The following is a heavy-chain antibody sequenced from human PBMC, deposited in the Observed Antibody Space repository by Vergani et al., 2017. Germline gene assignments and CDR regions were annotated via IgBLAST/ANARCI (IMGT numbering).Heavy chain of an antibody. CDR2: INPSGGST. Sequence: QVQLVQSGAEVKKPGASVKVSCKASGYTFTSYYMHWVRQAPGQGLEWMGIINPSGGSTSYAQKFQGRVTMTRDTSTSTVYMELSSLRSEDTAVYYCARGAAAGTGGSPSPDYWGQGTLVTVSS. CDR1: GYTFTSYY. D-gene: IGHD6-13*01. CDR3: ARGAAAGTGGSPSPDY. J-gene: IGHJ4*02. V-gene: IGHV1-46*01.